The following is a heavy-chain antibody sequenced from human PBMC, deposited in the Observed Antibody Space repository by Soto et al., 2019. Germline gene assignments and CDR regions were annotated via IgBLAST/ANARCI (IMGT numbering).Heavy chain of an antibody. CDR3: ATYSSLHD. CDR2: IYSGGST. J-gene: IGHJ4*02. V-gene: IGHV3-53*02. CDR1: GFTVSNNY. Sequence: EVQLVETGGGLIQPGGSLRLSCAASGFTVSNNYMSWVRQAPGKGLEWVSLIYSGGSTYYADSVKGRFTISRDNTKNTLYLQMNTLRAEDTAVYYCATYSSLHDRGQRTLVTVSS. D-gene: IGHD6-6*01.